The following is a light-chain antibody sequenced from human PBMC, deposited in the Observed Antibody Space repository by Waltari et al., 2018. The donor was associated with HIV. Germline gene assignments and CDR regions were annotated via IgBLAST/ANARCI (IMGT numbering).Light chain of an antibody. CDR1: SSDVATYKL. CDR2: EVS. V-gene: IGLV2-23*02. CDR3: CSYVSNVI. Sequence: QSALTQPASVSGSPGQSITISCTRTSSDVATYKLVSWYQQHPGKAPKLMIYEVSKRPAGFFGRFSGSNAGDTASLTISGLQAEDEADYYCCSYVSNVIFGGGTKLTVL. J-gene: IGLJ2*01.